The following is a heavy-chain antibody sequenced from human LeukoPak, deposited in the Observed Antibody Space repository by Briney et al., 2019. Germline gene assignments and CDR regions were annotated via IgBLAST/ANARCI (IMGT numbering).Heavy chain of an antibody. CDR1: GGSISNYY. Sequence: KSSETLSLTCTVSGGSISNYYWSWIRQPPGKGLEWIGYIYYSGSTNYNPSLKSRVTISVDTSKNQFSLKLSSVTAADTAVYYCARSRAFNSGAFDPWGQGSLVTVSS. V-gene: IGHV4-59*01. CDR2: IYYSGST. D-gene: IGHD1-26*01. CDR3: ARSRAFNSGAFDP. J-gene: IGHJ5*02.